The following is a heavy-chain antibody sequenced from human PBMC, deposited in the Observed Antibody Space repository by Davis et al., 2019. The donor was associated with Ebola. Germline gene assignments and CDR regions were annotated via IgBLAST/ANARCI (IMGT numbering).Heavy chain of an antibody. D-gene: IGHD6-13*01. V-gene: IGHV6-1*01. CDR1: GDSVSSNSAA. J-gene: IGHJ6*02. Sequence: SQTLSLTCAISGDSVSSNSAAWNWIRQSPSRGLEWLGRTYYRSKWYNDYAVSVKSRITINPDTSKNQFSLQLNSVTPEDTAVYYCARVSSSWYSYYDYGMDVWGQGTTVTVSS. CDR3: ARVSSSWYSYYDYGMDV. CDR2: TYYRSKWYN.